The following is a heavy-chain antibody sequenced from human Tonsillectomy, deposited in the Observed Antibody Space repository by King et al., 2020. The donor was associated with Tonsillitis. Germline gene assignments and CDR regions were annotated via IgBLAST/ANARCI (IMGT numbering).Heavy chain of an antibody. CDR1: DDSISSGDHY. D-gene: IGHD3-16*01. Sequence: QLQESGPGLVKPSETLSLTCNVSDDSISSGDHYWGWIRQPPGKGLEWIGSIYYSGSNAYNPSLMSRVTISVDTSKNQFSLKLRSVTAADTAVYYCARETYYLWGSQRHNLFDPWGQGTLVTVSS. CDR2: IYYSGSN. J-gene: IGHJ5*02. V-gene: IGHV4-39*02. CDR3: ARETYYLWGSQRHNLFDP.